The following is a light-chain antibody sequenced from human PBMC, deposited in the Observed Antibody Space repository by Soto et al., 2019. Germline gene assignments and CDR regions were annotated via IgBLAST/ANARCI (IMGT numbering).Light chain of an antibody. CDR1: QSVSSSY. V-gene: IGKV3-20*01. J-gene: IGKJ2*01. Sequence: EIVLTQSPGTLSLSPGERATLSCRASQSVSSSYLGWYQQKPGQAPRLLIYGASSRATGIPDRFSGSGSGTDFTLTISRLEPEEFAVYYCQQYGSSPLYTFGQGTKLEIK. CDR2: GAS. CDR3: QQYGSSPLYT.